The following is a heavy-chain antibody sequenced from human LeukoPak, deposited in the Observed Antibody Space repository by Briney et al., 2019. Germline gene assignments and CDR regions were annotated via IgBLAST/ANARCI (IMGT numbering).Heavy chain of an antibody. V-gene: IGHV3-33*01. Sequence: NPGGSLRLSCGASGFTFSSFGMHWLRQAPGKGLEWVAIIWYDGSEKYYSDSVKGRFTISRDNAKNSLYLQMNSLRAEDTAVYYCARSDSSIAVAGVDYWGQGTLVTVSS. D-gene: IGHD6-19*01. CDR2: IWYDGSEK. J-gene: IGHJ4*02. CDR1: GFTFSSFG. CDR3: ARSDSSIAVAGVDY.